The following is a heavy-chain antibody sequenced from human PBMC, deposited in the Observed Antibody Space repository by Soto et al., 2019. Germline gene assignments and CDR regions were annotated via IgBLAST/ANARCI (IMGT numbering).Heavy chain of an antibody. V-gene: IGHV1-46*01. CDR1: GYTFTNQY. J-gene: IGHJ4*02. D-gene: IGHD3-22*01. Sequence: ASVKVSCTAAGYTFTNQYIHWVRQAPGQGLEWMGIINPTGGSTTYAQKFQGRISMTGDTSTSTVYMDLSSLRSEDTAVYYCAREGSYYFDNRLDYWGQGTLVTVSS. CDR2: INPTGGST. CDR3: AREGSYYFDNRLDY.